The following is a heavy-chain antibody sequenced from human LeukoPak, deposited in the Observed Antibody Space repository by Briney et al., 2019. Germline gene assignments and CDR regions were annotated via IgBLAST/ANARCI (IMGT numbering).Heavy chain of an antibody. CDR3: ARGGFYCGGDCYVDY. D-gene: IGHD2-21*02. CDR2: INHSGST. J-gene: IGHJ4*02. CDR1: GGSFSPYY. V-gene: IGHV4-34*01. Sequence: SETLSLTCAVYGGSFSPYYWSWIRQPPGKGLEWIGEINHSGSTNYNPSLKSRVTISVDTSKNQFSLRLSSVTAADTAVYYCARGGFYCGGDCYVDYWGQGTLVAVSS.